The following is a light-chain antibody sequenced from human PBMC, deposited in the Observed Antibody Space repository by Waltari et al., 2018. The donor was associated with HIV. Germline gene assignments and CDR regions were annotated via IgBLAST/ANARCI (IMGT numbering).Light chain of an antibody. CDR1: SGSIDSNY. Sequence: NFMLTQPHSVSGSPGKTVIISCTRSSGSIDSNYVQWYQQRPGSAPIILIYEDTERPSGVPERFSASIDTSSNSASLTISGLETEDVADYYCQSSDSIIAVFGGGTKLTVL. J-gene: IGLJ3*02. CDR2: EDT. CDR3: QSSDSIIAV. V-gene: IGLV6-57*03.